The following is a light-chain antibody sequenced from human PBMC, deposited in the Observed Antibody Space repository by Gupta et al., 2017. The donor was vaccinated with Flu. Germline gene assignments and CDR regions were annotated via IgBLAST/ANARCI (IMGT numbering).Light chain of an antibody. CDR2: SAS. CDR1: QAIGTF. CDR3: QQVFHYPYR. J-gene: IGKJ2*03. Sequence: DIQLTQSPSFLSASVGDRVAITCRTSQAIGTFLAWYQQKPGKAPKLLIHSASTLQSGVPSRFSGSGSGTDFTLTISSLQPEDFAIYYCQQVFHYPYRFGQGTNVEI. V-gene: IGKV1-9*01.